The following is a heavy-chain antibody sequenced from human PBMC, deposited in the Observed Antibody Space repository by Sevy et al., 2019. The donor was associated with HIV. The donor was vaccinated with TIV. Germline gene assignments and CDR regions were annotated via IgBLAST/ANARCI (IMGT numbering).Heavy chain of an antibody. CDR2: IYHYGTT. Sequence: SETLSLTCTVSGGSIRNSEFYWDWIRQPPGKGLEWIGTIYHYGTTYYGPSFKSRVTMSVDTSKNQFSLSLKSVTAADTAVYYCAGRGTVILVSTKLWHFDLWGRGTLVTVSS. CDR1: GGSIRNSEFY. CDR3: AGRGTVILVSTKLWHFDL. J-gene: IGHJ2*01. V-gene: IGHV4-39*01. D-gene: IGHD2-15*01.